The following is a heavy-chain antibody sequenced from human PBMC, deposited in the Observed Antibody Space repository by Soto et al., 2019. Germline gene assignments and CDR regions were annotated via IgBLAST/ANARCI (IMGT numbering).Heavy chain of an antibody. CDR3: ARGLAARRDSSPPY. CDR2: ISYDGSNK. CDR1: GFTFSSYA. Sequence: GGSLRLSCAASGFTFSSYAMHWVRQAPGKGLEWVAVISYDGSNKYYADSVKGRFTISRDNSKNTLYLQMNSLRAEDTAVYYCARGLAARRDSSPPYWGQGTLVTVSS. V-gene: IGHV3-30-3*01. J-gene: IGHJ4*02. D-gene: IGHD6-6*01.